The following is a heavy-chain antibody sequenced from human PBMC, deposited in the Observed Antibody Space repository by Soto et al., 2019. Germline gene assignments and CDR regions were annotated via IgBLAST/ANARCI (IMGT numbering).Heavy chain of an antibody. J-gene: IGHJ5*02. CDR3: AKDPFPSSDIVVARMDLNWFDP. V-gene: IGHV3-23*01. CDR1: GFTFSSYA. Sequence: GGSLRLSCAASGFTFSSYAMSWVRQAPGKGLEWVSAISGSGGSTYYADSVKGRFTISRDNSKNTLYLQMNSLRAEDTAVYYCAKDPFPSSDIVVARMDLNWFDPWGQGTLVTVSS. CDR2: ISGSGGST. D-gene: IGHD2-2*01.